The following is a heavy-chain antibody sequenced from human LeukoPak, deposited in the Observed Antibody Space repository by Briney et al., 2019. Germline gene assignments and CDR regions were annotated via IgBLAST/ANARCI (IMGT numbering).Heavy chain of an antibody. CDR3: ANKVTTGY. J-gene: IGHJ4*02. CDR2: IDWNGGTT. CDR1: GFIFDDYG. D-gene: IGHD1-14*01. Sequence: GGSLRLSCIASGFIFDDYGMSWVRQAPGKGLEWVSGIDWNGGTTGYADSVKGRFIVCRDNSKNTLYLQMNSLRAEDTAVYYCANKVTTGYWGQGTLVTVSS. V-gene: IGHV3-20*04.